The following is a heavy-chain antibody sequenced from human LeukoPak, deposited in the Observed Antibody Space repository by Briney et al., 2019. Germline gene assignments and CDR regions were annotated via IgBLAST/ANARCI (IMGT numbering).Heavy chain of an antibody. CDR3: ASKSRPYYDSSASFDY. CDR2: IIPILGIA. Sequence: SVKVSCKASGGTFSSYAISWVRQAPGQGLEWMGRIIPILGIANYAQKFQGRVTITADKSTSTAYMELSSLRSEDTAVYYCASKSRPYYDSSASFDYWGQGTLVTVSS. CDR1: GGTFSSYA. J-gene: IGHJ4*02. V-gene: IGHV1-69*04. D-gene: IGHD3-22*01.